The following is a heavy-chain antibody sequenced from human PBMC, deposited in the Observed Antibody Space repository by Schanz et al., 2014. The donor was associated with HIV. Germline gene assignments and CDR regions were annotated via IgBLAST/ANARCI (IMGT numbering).Heavy chain of an antibody. CDR3: VRDRVGASARYVAIDI. J-gene: IGHJ3*02. CDR2: VSRSGAAT. D-gene: IGHD1-26*01. V-gene: IGHV3-NL1*01. CDR1: GFTFSSYG. Sequence: QVHLVESGGGVAQPGRSLRLSCATSGFTFSSYGMHWVRQAPGKGLEWVSTVSRSGAATYYADSVKGRFTVSRDNSKNTLYLQMNSLRAEDTAVYYCVRDRVGASARYVAIDIWGHGTMVTVSS.